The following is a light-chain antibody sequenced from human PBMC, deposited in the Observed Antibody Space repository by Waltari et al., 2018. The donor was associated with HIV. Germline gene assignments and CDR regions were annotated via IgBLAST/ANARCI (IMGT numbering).Light chain of an antibody. CDR3: QAWDSSSAVV. CDR2: QHS. Sequence: SYELTQPPSVSVSPGQTASITCSGDKLGDTYASWYQQKPGQSPVLVIYQHSKRPSGIPERFSGSNSGDTATLTISGTQAVDEADYYCQAWDSSSAVVFGGGTKLTVL. V-gene: IGLV3-1*01. J-gene: IGLJ2*01. CDR1: KLGDTY.